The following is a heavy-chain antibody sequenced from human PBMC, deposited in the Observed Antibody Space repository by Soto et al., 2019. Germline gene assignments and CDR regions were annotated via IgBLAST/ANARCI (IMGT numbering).Heavy chain of an antibody. CDR2: ISAYNGNT. CDR1: GYTFTSYG. Sequence: QVQLVQSGAEVKKPGASVKVSCKASGYTFTSYGISWVRQAPGQGLEWIGWISAYNGNTKYAQKLQGRVTMTTDTSTSTAYTELRSLRSDDTAVYYCARDLGVALIDYWGQGTLVTVSS. V-gene: IGHV1-18*01. CDR3: ARDLGVALIDY. J-gene: IGHJ4*02. D-gene: IGHD6-19*01.